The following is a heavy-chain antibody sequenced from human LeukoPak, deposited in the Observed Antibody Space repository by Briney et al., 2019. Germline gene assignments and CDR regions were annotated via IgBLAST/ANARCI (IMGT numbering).Heavy chain of an antibody. J-gene: IGHJ6*02. CDR3: ARIRRTDTIFGVVIPSGMDV. CDR2: IKQDGSEK. V-gene: IGHV3-7*05. D-gene: IGHD3-3*01. Sequence: GGSLRLSCAASGFTFSWVRQAPGKGLEWVANIKQDGSEKYYVDSVKGRFTISRDNAKNSLYLQMNSLRAEDTAVYYCARIRRTDTIFGVVIPSGMDVWGQGTTVTVSS. CDR1: GFTF.